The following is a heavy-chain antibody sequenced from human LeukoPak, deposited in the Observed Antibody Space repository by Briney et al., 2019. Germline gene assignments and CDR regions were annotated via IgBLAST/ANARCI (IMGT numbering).Heavy chain of an antibody. J-gene: IGHJ1*01. CDR2: ISAYNGNT. D-gene: IGHD2-2*01. CDR3: ERGQYCSSTSCYLLNAEYFQH. CDR1: GYTFTSYG. V-gene: IGHV1-18*01. Sequence: GASVKVSCKASGYTFTSYGISWVRQAPGQGLEWMGWISAYNGNTNYAQKLQGRVTMTTNTSTSTDYMELRSLRSDDTAVYYCERGQYCSSTSCYLLNAEYFQHWGQGTLVTVSS.